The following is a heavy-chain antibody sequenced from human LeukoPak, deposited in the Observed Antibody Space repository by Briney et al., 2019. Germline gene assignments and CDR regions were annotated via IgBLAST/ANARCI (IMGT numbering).Heavy chain of an antibody. CDR1: GFPFSTYW. Sequence: GGSLRLSCAASGFPFSTYWMSWVRQAPGKGLEWVANINQDGTETYYVDSVKGRFTISRDNAKNSLYLQMNSLRAEDTALYYCARAFPSPYYYYMDVWGKGTTVTVSS. J-gene: IGHJ6*03. CDR3: ARAFPSPYYYYMDV. V-gene: IGHV3-7*03. CDR2: INQDGTET.